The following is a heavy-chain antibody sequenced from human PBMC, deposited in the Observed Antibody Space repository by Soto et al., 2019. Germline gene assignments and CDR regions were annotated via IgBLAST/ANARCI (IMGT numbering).Heavy chain of an antibody. CDR1: GYSFTSYW. J-gene: IGHJ4*02. Sequence: GESLKISCKGSGYSFTSYWIGWVRQMPGKGLEWMGIIYPGDSDTRYSPSFQGQVTISADKSISTAYLQWSSLKASDTAMYYCAIQTGDYVWGRYRGPFDYWGQGTLVTVSS. V-gene: IGHV5-51*01. CDR2: IYPGDSDT. CDR3: AIQTGDYVWGRYRGPFDY. D-gene: IGHD3-16*02.